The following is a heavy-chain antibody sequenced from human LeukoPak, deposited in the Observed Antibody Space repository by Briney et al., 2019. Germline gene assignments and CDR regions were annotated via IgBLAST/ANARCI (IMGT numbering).Heavy chain of an antibody. CDR2: ISSSSSAI. D-gene: IGHD3-10*01. V-gene: IGHV3-48*01. CDR3: AKGFEISGSYYPFDP. CDR1: GFTFSSYS. J-gene: IGHJ5*02. Sequence: GGSLRLSCAASGFTFSSYSMNWVRQAPGKGLEWVSYISSSSSAIYYADSVKGRFTISRDNAKNSLYLQMNTLRAEDTAVYYCAKGFEISGSYYPFDPRGQGTLVTVSS.